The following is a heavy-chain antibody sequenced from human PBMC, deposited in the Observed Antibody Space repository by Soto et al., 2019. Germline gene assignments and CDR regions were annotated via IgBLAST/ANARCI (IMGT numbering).Heavy chain of an antibody. CDR1: WFSVSTKY. V-gene: IGHV3-33*08. CDR3: ARDIEGARGYCSGGSCYSDAFDI. J-gene: IGHJ3*02. Sequence: PGGSPRLSCAAPWFSVSTKYMSWVRQAPGKGLEWVAGIWYDGSNKYYADSVKGRFTISRDNSKNTLYLQMNSLRAEDTAVYYCARDIEGARGYCSGGSCYSDAFDIWGQGTMVTVSS. CDR2: IWYDGSNK. D-gene: IGHD2-15*01.